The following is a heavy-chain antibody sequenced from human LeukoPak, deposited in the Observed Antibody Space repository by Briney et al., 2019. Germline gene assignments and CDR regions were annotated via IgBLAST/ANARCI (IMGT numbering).Heavy chain of an antibody. V-gene: IGHV4-39*01. CDR1: GGSINNYY. Sequence: SETLSLTCTVSGGSINNYYWGWIRQPPGKGLEWIGNIYYSGSTYYKPSLKTRVTISVDTSKNQFSLKLTSVTAADTAVYYCARHASVDGNWPRPLDYWGQGSLVTVSS. CDR3: ARHASVDGNWPRPLDY. J-gene: IGHJ4*02. CDR2: IYYSGST. D-gene: IGHD6-19*01.